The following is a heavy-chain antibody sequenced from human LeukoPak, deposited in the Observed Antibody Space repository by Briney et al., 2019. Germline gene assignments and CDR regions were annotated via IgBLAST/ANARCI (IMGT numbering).Heavy chain of an antibody. CDR2: IKQDGSEK. Sequence: PGGSLRLSCAASGFTFSSYWMSWVRQAPGKGLEWVANIKQDGSEKYYVDSVKGRFTISRDNSKNTLYLQMNSLRAEDTAVYYCAKIPVDSSGYHDYWGQGTLVTVSS. CDR3: AKIPVDSSGYHDY. D-gene: IGHD3-22*01. V-gene: IGHV3-7*01. J-gene: IGHJ4*02. CDR1: GFTFSSYW.